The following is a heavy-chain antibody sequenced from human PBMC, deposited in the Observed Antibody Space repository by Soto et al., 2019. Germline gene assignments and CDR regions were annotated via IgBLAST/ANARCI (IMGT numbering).Heavy chain of an antibody. CDR3: ARDGLSPFDY. Sequence: GGSLRLSCAASEFTFSNYAMSWVRQAPGKGLEWVSSISGNSSYTYYADSVKGRFTISRDNAKNSLYLQMNSLRAEDTAVYYCARDGLSPFDYWGQGTLVTVSS. J-gene: IGHJ4*02. V-gene: IGHV3-21*01. CDR1: EFTFSNYA. CDR2: ISGNSSYT.